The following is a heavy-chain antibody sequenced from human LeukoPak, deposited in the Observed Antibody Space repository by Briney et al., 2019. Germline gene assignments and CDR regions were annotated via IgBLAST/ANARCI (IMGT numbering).Heavy chain of an antibody. CDR3: AREGLEWFRGGTYYYYMDV. CDR2: FDPEDGET. D-gene: IGHD3-3*01. CDR1: GYTLTELS. Sequence: ASVKVSCKVSGYTLTELSMHWVRQAPGKGLEWTGGFDPEDGETIYAQKFQGRVTMTEDTSTDTAYMELSSLRSEDTAVYYCAREGLEWFRGGTYYYYMDVWGKGTTVTVSS. J-gene: IGHJ6*03. V-gene: IGHV1-24*01.